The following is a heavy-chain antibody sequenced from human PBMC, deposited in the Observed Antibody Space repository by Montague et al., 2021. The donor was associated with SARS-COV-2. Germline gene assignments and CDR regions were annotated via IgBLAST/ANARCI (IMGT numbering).Heavy chain of an antibody. J-gene: IGHJ4*02. CDR1: GFTFSSYA. V-gene: IGHV3-23*03. Sequence: XLRLSCAASGFTFSSYAMSWVRQAPGKGLEWVSVIYSGGSSTYYTDSVKGRFTISRDNSKNTLYLQMNSLRAEDTAVYYCAKSRGIRYDSSGYYYPLDYWGQGTLVTVSA. CDR2: IYSGGSST. D-gene: IGHD3-22*01. CDR3: AKSRGIRYDSSGYYYPLDY.